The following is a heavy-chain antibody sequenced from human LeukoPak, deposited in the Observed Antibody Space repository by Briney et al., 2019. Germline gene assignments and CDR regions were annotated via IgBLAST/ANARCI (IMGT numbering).Heavy chain of an antibody. CDR3: ARGTPHGS. J-gene: IGHJ4*02. CDR2: ISSGGQTI. D-gene: IGHD1-14*01. Sequence: PGGSLRLSCAAPGTTLRKYEMHWVRQAPGKGLEWLSYISSGGQTISYRDSVKGRFTVSRDNSKNSVYLQMHSLRAEDTAVYYCARGTPHGSWGQGTLVTVSS. CDR1: GTTLRKYE. V-gene: IGHV3-48*03.